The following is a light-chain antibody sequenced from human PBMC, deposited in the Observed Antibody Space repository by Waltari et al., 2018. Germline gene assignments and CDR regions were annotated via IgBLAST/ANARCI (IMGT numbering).Light chain of an antibody. CDR2: KVS. J-gene: IGKJ3*01. V-gene: IGKV2-30*01. CDR1: QSLVYTAGNTY. Sequence: DVVRPQSPLCLPVTLGQPASISCRSGQSLVYTAGNTYLSWFQQSPGQSPRRLIYKVSNRDSGVPDRFSGRGSGTDFTLKISGVEAEDIGIYYCMQGIHGPFTFGPGTKVDIK. CDR3: MQGIHGPFT.